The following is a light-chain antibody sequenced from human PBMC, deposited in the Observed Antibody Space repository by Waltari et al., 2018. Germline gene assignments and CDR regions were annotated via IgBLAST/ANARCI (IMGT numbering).Light chain of an antibody. CDR2: DDI. V-gene: IGLV3-21*03. CDR3: QVWDIDSDPSVV. CDR1: NIGTKT. Sequence: SYVLTQPPSVSVAPGRTARITCGGNNIGTKTAHWYQQKPGQAPVMVVYDDIDRPSGIPERVSGSNSGNTATLIINRVEAGDEADYYCQVWDIDSDPSVVFGGGTKLTVL. J-gene: IGLJ2*01.